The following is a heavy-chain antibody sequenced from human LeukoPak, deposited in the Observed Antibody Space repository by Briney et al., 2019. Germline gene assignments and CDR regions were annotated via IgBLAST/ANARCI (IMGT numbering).Heavy chain of an antibody. CDR1: GFIFSHYG. CDR2: ISSSSSYI. Sequence: GGSLRLSCAASGFIFSHYGMNWVRQAPGKGLEWVSSISSSSSYIYYGDSLKGRFTISRDNAKNSLYLQMNSLRAEDTAVYYCARRTIAVAGPLDYWGQGTLVTVSS. J-gene: IGHJ4*02. CDR3: ARRTIAVAGPLDY. V-gene: IGHV3-21*01. D-gene: IGHD6-19*01.